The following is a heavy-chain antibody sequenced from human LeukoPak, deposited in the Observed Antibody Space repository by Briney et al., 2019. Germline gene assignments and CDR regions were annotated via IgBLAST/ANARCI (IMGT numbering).Heavy chain of an antibody. CDR3: ARLMVRGVLGP. CDR1: GYTFTTYD. Sequence: ASVKVSCKTSGYTFTTYDINWVRQATGQGLEWMGWMNPNSGNTGYAQKFQGRVTMTRDTSMSTAYMELSSLTSEDTAVYYCARLMVRGVLGPWGQGTPVTVPS. J-gene: IGHJ5*02. CDR2: MNPNSGNT. V-gene: IGHV1-8*01. D-gene: IGHD3-10*01.